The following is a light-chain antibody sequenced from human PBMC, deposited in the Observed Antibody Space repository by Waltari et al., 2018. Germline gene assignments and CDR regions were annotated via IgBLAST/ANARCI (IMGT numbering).Light chain of an antibody. Sequence: EIVMTQSPATLSVSPGERATLSCRASPSVSSNLAWYQQKPGQAPRLLIYSASTSGSGTEFTLTISSVQSEDFALYYCQQYNNWPPLTFGGGTKVEIK. CDR1: PSVSSN. V-gene: IGKV3-15*01. CDR2: SAS. J-gene: IGKJ4*01. CDR3: QQYNNWPPLT.